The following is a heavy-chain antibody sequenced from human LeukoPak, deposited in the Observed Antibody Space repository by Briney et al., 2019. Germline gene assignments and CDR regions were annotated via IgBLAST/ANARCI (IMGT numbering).Heavy chain of an antibody. CDR3: ARVGHGSGSLPLDY. Sequence: SVNVSCKASGGTFSSYAISWERQAPGQGLEWMGRIIPILGIANYAQKFQGRVTITADKSTSTAYMELSSLRSEDTAVYYCARVGHGSGSLPLDYWGQGTLVTVSS. D-gene: IGHD3-10*01. J-gene: IGHJ4*02. CDR2: IIPILGIA. V-gene: IGHV1-69*04. CDR1: GGTFSSYA.